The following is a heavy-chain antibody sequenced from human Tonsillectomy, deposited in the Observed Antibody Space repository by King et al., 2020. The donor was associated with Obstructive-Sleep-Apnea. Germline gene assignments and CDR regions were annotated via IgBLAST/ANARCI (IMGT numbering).Heavy chain of an antibody. D-gene: IGHD3-16*01. Sequence: QLVQSGAEVKKPGSSVKVSCKASGGSISSYAMDWVRQAPGQGLEWMGGIIPIFGTANYAQRFQGRVTVTADESTSTVYMELSSLRSEDTAVYYGAKARRGRLNAYDIWGQGTMVTVSS. CDR2: IIPIFGTA. J-gene: IGHJ3*02. CDR3: AKARRGRLNAYDI. V-gene: IGHV1-69*01. CDR1: GGSISSYA.